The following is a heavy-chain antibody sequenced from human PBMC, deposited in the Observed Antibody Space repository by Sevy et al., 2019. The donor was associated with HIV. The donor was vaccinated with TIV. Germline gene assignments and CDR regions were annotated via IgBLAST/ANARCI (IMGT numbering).Heavy chain of an antibody. J-gene: IGHJ4*02. V-gene: IGHV3-23*01. CDR1: GFTFSSYA. D-gene: IGHD3-22*01. CDR2: ISGFGGGT. CDR3: AKWGYDSSGYYSGPFDY. Sequence: GGSLRLSCAASGFTFSSYAMSWVRQAPGKGLEWVSAISGFGGGTYYAGSVKGTLTISRGKSKNTLYLQMNSLRAEDTAVYYWAKWGYDSSGYYSGPFDYWCQGTLVTVSS.